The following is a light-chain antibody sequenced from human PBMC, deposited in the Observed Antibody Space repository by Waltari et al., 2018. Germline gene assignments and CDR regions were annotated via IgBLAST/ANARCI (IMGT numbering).Light chain of an antibody. CDR1: QSVGSN. CDR2: GAS. Sequence: EVAIPSSPAPLSVSHTERATLPCRASQSVGSNLAWYQQKPGQAPRLLIYGASTRATGIPARFSGSGSGTEFTLSISSLQSEDFAVYYCQQFNNWPPITFGQGTRLDIK. V-gene: IGKV3-15*01. J-gene: IGKJ5*01. CDR3: QQFNNWPPIT.